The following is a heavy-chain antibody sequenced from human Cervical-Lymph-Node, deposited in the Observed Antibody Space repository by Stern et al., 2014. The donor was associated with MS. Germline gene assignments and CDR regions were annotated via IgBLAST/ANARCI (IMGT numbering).Heavy chain of an antibody. CDR2: IYYSGST. CDR3: ARTTTPVSILRIDY. CDR1: GGSISSSSYY. Sequence: QVQLQESGPGLVKPSETLSLTCTVSGGSISSSSYYWGWIRQPPGKGLEWIGSIYYSGSTYYNPSLKSRVTISVDTSKNQFPLKLSSVTAADTAVYYCARTTTPVSILRIDYWGQGTLVTVSS. D-gene: IGHD1-26*01. V-gene: IGHV4-39*01. J-gene: IGHJ4*02.